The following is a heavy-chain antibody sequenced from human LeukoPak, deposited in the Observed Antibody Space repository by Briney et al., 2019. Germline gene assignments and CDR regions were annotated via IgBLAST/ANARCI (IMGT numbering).Heavy chain of an antibody. CDR1: GGSISSYY. D-gene: IGHD2-21*02. CDR2: SYTSGST. J-gene: IGHJ5*02. V-gene: IGHV4-59*10. CDR3: ARYFCRGDCYSFWFDP. Sequence: PSETLSLTCTVSGGSISSYYWSWIRQPAGKGLEWIGRSYTSGSTNYNPSLKSRVTMSVDTSKNQFSLKLSSVTAADTAVYYCARYFCRGDCYSFWFDPWGQGTLVTVSS.